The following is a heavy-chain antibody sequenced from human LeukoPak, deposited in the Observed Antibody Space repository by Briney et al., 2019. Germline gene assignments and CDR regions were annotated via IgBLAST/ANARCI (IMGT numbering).Heavy chain of an antibody. CDR3: ARAPNYDYVWGNDY. CDR1: RGSISSSNW. J-gene: IGHJ4*02. CDR2: IYYSGST. V-gene: IGHV4-4*02. Sequence: PSETLSLTCAVSRGSISSSNWWSWVRQSPGEGLEWIGEIYYSGSTNFNPSLESRVTISLDKSKNQFSLKLTSVTAADTAVYYCARAPNYDYVWGNDYWGQGTLVTVSS. D-gene: IGHD3-16*01.